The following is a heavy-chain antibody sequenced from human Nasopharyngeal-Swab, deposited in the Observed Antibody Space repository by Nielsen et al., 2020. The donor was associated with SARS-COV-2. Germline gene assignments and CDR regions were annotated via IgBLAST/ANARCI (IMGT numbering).Heavy chain of an antibody. CDR3: ARGYSYGHIDY. Sequence: APVKVSCKASGYTFTSYAMHWVRQAPGQRLEWMGWINAGNGNTKYSQKFQGRVTITRDTSASTAYMELSSLRSEDTAVYYCARGYSYGHIDYWGQGTLVTVSS. J-gene: IGHJ4*02. V-gene: IGHV1-3*01. CDR1: GYTFTSYA. D-gene: IGHD5-18*01. CDR2: INAGNGNT.